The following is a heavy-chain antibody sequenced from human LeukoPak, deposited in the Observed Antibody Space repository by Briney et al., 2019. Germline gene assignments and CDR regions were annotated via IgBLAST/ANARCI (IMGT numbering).Heavy chain of an antibody. J-gene: IGHJ6*02. Sequence: SETLSLTCTVSGGSISSYYWNWVRQPPGKGLEWIGYIYHSESTNYNPSLKSRVTISVDTSKKQFFLKLNSVTAADTAVYYCARAGYYGSGSSRYGMDVWGQGTTVTVSS. CDR2: IYHSEST. D-gene: IGHD3-10*01. V-gene: IGHV4-59*01. CDR1: GGSISSYY. CDR3: ARAGYYGSGSSRYGMDV.